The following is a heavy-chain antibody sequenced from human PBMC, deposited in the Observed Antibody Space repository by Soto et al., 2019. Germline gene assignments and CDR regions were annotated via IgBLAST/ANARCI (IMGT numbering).Heavy chain of an antibody. J-gene: IGHJ5*02. V-gene: IGHV4-59*08. D-gene: IGHD6-13*01. Sequence: SETLSLTCTVSGGSISSYYWSWIRQPPGKGLEWIGYIYYSGSTNYNPSLKSRVTISVDTSKNQFSLKLSSVTAADTAVYYCARTSSSSWFDPWGQGTLVTVSS. CDR3: ARTSSSSWFDP. CDR2: IYYSGST. CDR1: GGSISSYY.